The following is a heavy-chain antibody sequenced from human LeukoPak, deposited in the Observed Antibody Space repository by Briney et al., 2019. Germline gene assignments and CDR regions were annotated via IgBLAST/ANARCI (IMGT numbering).Heavy chain of an antibody. CDR2: IYHSGST. CDR1: GGSISSGGYY. Sequence: SQTLSLTCTVSGGSISSGGYYWSWIRQPPGKGLEWIGYIYHSGSTYYNPSLKSRVTISVDRSKNQFSLKLSSVTAADTAVYYCARSGRPAAIAIPRFDPWGQGTLVTVSS. CDR3: ARSGRPAAIAIPRFDP. V-gene: IGHV4-30-2*01. J-gene: IGHJ5*02. D-gene: IGHD2-2*01.